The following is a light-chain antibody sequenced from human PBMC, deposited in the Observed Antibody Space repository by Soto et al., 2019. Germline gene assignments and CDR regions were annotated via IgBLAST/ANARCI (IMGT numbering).Light chain of an antibody. Sequence: EVVMTQSPATLSVSPGERATLSCRASQSVYNNLAWYQQKPGQAPRLLIYGASSRATGIPDRFSGSGSGTDFTLTISRLEPEDFAVHYCQQYGTSPGTFGQGTKVDIK. CDR3: QQYGTSPGT. CDR2: GAS. V-gene: IGKV3-20*01. J-gene: IGKJ1*01. CDR1: QSVYNN.